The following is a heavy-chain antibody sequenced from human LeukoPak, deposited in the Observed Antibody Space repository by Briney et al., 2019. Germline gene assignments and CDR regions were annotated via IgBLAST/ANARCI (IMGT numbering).Heavy chain of an antibody. CDR2: IYTSGST. D-gene: IGHD5-18*01. Sequence: SETLSLTCTVSDTSINTYYWSWIRQPAGKGLEWIGRIYTSGSTNYNPSLKSRVTMSVDTSKNQFSLKLSSVTAADTAVYYCARDGYRYGYDVYYMDVWGKGTTVTISS. V-gene: IGHV4-4*07. J-gene: IGHJ6*03. CDR3: ARDGYRYGYDVYYMDV. CDR1: DTSINTYY.